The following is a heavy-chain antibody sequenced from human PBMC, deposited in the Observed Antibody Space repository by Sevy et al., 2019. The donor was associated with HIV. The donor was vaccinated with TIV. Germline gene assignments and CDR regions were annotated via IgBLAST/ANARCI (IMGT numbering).Heavy chain of an antibody. V-gene: IGHV3-23*01. CDR2: ISAGGYTT. CDR3: AKDFSDVYYYDSSATVDY. D-gene: IGHD3-22*01. J-gene: IGHJ4*02. CDR1: GIAFSTYA. Sequence: GGSVRLSCAASGIAFSTYAMFWVRQAPGKGLEWVSSISAGGYTTYYADSVKGRFTLSRDNSRNTLDLQMNSLRADDTAVYYCAKDFSDVYYYDSSATVDYWGQGTLVTVSS.